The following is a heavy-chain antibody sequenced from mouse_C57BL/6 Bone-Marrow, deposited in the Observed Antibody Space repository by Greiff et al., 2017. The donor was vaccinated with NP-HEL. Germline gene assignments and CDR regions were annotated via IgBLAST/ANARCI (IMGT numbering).Heavy chain of an antibody. Sequence: EVQVVESGEGLVKPGGSLKLSCAASGFTFSSYAMSWVRQTPEKRLEWVAYISSGGDYIYYADTVKGRFTISRDNARNTLYLQMSSLKSEDTAMYYCTRDPYPYAMDYWGQGTSVTVSS. CDR3: TRDPYPYAMDY. J-gene: IGHJ4*01. CDR2: ISSGGDYI. CDR1: GFTFSSYA. V-gene: IGHV5-9-1*02. D-gene: IGHD2-10*01.